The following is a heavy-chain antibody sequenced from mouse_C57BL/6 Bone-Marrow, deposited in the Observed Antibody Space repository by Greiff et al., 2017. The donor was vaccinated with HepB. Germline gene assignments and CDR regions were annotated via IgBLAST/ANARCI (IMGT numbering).Heavy chain of an antibody. Sequence: VQLQQSGPGLVQPSQSLSITCTVSGFSLTSYGVHWVRQSPGKGLEWLGVIWSGGSTDYNAAFISRLSISKDNSRSQVFFKMNSLQADDTAIYYCASYYYDYLYYYAMDYWGQGTSVTVSS. CDR1: GFSLTSYG. CDR3: ASYYYDYLYYYAMDY. J-gene: IGHJ4*01. D-gene: IGHD2-4*01. CDR2: IWSGGST. V-gene: IGHV2-2*01.